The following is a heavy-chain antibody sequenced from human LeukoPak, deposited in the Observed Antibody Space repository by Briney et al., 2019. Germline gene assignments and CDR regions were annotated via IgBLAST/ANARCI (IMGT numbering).Heavy chain of an antibody. CDR1: GYTLTELS. CDR2: FDPEDGET. J-gene: IGHJ4*02. D-gene: IGHD3-10*01. CDR3: ATSPGSDFDY. Sequence: EASVKVSCKVSGYTLTELSMHWVRQAPGKGLEWMGGFDPEDGETIYAQKFQGRVTMTEDTSTDTAYMELSSLRSEDAAVYYCATSPGSDFDYWGQGTLVTVSS. V-gene: IGHV1-24*01.